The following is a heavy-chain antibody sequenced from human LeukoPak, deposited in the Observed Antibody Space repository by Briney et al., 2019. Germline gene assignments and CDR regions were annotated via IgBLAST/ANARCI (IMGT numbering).Heavy chain of an antibody. CDR3: AREKYYYYGSGSFSYFDY. Sequence: SVTVSFKASGGTFSNYAISWVRQAPGQGGEWMGGIIPIFGTANYAQKFQGRVTITADESTSTAYMELSSLRSEDTAVYYCAREKYYYYGSGSFSYFDYWGQGTLVTVSS. D-gene: IGHD3-10*01. CDR2: IIPIFGTA. CDR1: GGTFSNYA. V-gene: IGHV1-69*13. J-gene: IGHJ4*02.